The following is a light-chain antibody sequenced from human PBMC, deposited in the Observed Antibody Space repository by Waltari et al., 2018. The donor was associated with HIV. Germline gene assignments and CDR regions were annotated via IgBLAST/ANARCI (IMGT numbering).Light chain of an antibody. CDR2: KVS. Sequence: IQMTQSPSTLTASVGDRVTITCRASQRISTWVAWYQQQAGKAPKWLMYKVSSLESGVPSRFSGRGSETEFTLTISSVQPDDAATYYCQQYNSYLYSFGQGTKLEIK. CDR3: QQYNSYLYS. CDR1: QRISTW. J-gene: IGKJ2*03. V-gene: IGKV1-5*03.